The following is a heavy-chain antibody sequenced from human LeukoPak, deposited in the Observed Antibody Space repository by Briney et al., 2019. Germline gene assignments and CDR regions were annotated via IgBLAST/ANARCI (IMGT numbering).Heavy chain of an antibody. J-gene: IGHJ4*02. D-gene: IGHD3-9*01. CDR3: ARAPGYFFDY. CDR2: IYSGLTT. V-gene: IGHV3-66*01. Sequence: PGGSLRLSCAASGFTFSNYWMHWVRQAPGKGLEWVSVIYSGLTTYYADSVKGRFTISRDNSKNTLYLQMNSLRAEDTAVYYCARAPGYFFDYWGQGTLVTVSS. CDR1: GFTFSNYW.